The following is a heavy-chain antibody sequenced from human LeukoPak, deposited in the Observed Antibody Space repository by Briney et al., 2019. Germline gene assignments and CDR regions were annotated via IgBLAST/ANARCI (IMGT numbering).Heavy chain of an antibody. CDR1: GFTFSSYW. CDR3: AREELTMFGGFDY. CDR2: IKQDGSEK. J-gene: IGHJ4*02. D-gene: IGHD3-10*02. V-gene: IGHV3-7*01. Sequence: QTGGSLRLSCAASGFTFSSYWMSWVRQAPGKGLEWVANIKQDGSEKYYVDSAKGRFTISRDNAKNSLYLQMNSLRAEDTAVYYCAREELTMFGGFDYWGQGTLVTVSS.